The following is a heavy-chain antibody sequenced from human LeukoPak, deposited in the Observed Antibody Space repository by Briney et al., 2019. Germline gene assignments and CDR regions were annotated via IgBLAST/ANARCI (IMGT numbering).Heavy chain of an antibody. V-gene: IGHV3-73*01. Sequence: GGSLRLSCAASGFMFSGSPMHWVRQASGKGLEWVGHITTKANNYATIYAASVKGRFTISRDDSKNTAYLKMNSLKTEDTAVYYCARPSQYGSGTDYYFDSWGQGTLVTVSS. CDR3: ARPSQYGSGTDYYFDS. CDR1: GFMFSGSP. CDR2: ITTKANNYAT. D-gene: IGHD3-10*01. J-gene: IGHJ4*02.